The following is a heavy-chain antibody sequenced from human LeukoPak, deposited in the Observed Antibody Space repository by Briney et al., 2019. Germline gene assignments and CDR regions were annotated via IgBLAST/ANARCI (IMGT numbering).Heavy chain of an antibody. J-gene: IGHJ5*02. CDR2: INHSGST. V-gene: IGHV4-34*01. Sequence: SETLSLTCAVYGGSFSGYYWSWIRQPPGKGLEWIGEINHSGSTNYNPSLKSRVTISVDTSKNQFSLKLSSVTAADTAVYYCARTDSSGYWVDPWGQGTLVTVSS. CDR1: GGSFSGYY. D-gene: IGHD3-22*01. CDR3: ARTDSSGYWVDP.